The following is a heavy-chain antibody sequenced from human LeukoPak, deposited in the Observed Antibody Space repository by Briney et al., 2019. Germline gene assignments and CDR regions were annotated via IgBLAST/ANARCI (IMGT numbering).Heavy chain of an antibody. CDR2: IIHSGGT. CDR3: ARGILVTVYAAFDH. V-gene: IGHV4-34*01. CDR1: GGAFSGYY. J-gene: IGHJ4*01. D-gene: IGHD2-2*01. Sequence: SETLSLTCGVYGGAFSGYYWNWIRQSPGMGLEWIGEIIHSGGTNYNPSLTSGVSISVDTSTNQFSLKLSSETAADTAVYYCARGILVTVYAAFDHWGQGTPVTGPS.